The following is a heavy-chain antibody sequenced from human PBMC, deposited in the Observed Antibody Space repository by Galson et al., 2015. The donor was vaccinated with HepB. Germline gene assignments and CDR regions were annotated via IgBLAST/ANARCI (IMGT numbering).Heavy chain of an antibody. CDR3: ARDSFYDNTGYPVPRNFGVDV. CDR1: GFAFSTYA. D-gene: IGHD3-22*01. J-gene: IGHJ6*02. CDR2: LSGNGYKT. Sequence: SLRLSCAASGFAFSTYAMSWVRQAPGKGLEWVSALSGNGYKTYYADSVRGRFTISRDNSKNTLYLQMTSLRAEDTAVYYCARDSFYDNTGYPVPRNFGVDVWGQGTTVTVSS. V-gene: IGHV3-23*01.